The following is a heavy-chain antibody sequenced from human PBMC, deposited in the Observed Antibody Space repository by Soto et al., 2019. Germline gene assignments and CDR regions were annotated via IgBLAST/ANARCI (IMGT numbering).Heavy chain of an antibody. J-gene: IGHJ5*02. Sequence: SETLSLTCTVSGGSISSYYWSWIRHPPGKGLEWIGYIYYSGSTNYNPSLKSRVTISVDTSKNQFSLKLSSVTAADTAVYYCARLVREYQPINWFDPWGQGTLVTVSS. CDR2: IYYSGST. D-gene: IGHD2-2*01. CDR3: ARLVREYQPINWFDP. V-gene: IGHV4-59*08. CDR1: GGSISSYY.